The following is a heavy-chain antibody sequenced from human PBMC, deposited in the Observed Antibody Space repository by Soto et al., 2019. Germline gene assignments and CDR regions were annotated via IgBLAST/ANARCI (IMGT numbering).Heavy chain of an antibody. CDR3: ARQAYHYDTNSFGY. CDR2: TYPGDSDI. CDR1: GYSFTTYW. D-gene: IGHD3-22*01. Sequence: GESLKISCKGSGYSFTTYWIGWVRQMPGKGLEWMGVTYPGDSDIRFSPSFQGQVTISADMSLSTAYLQWGSLRVSDTAMYYCARQAYHYDTNSFGYWGQGTLVTVSS. V-gene: IGHV5-51*01. J-gene: IGHJ4*02.